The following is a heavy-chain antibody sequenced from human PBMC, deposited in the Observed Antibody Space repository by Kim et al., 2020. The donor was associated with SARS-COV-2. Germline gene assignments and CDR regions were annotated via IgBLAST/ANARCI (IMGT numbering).Heavy chain of an antibody. CDR2: VYDTGST. J-gene: IGHJ6*02. V-gene: IGHV4-59*08. CDR1: GGSISDYY. CDR3: ARRPLYYYGMDV. Sequence: SETLSLTCTLSGGSISDYYWTWIRQPPGKGLEWIGYVYDTGSTNYNPSLKSRLTISVDTSKNQFSLKLTSVTAADTAVYYCARRPLYYYGMDVWGQGTT.